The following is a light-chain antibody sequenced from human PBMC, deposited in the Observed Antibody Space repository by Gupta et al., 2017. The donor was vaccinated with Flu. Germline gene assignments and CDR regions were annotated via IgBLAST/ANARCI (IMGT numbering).Light chain of an antibody. J-gene: IGKJ2*03. Sequence: ETVLTQSPATLSLSPGERATLSCRASQSVNSYLAWYQQKPGQAPRLLIYDASNRATGIPARFRGSGSGTDSTLTISSLEPEDFAVYYCQQRSNWPWSFGQGTKLEIK. CDR3: QQRSNWPWS. CDR2: DAS. V-gene: IGKV3-11*01. CDR1: QSVNSY.